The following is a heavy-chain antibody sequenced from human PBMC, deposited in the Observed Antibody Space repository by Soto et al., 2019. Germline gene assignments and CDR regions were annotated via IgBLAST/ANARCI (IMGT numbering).Heavy chain of an antibody. V-gene: IGHV3-21*04. CDR2: ISTSSSYI. D-gene: IGHD2-2*02. Sequence: EVQLVESGGGLVQPGGSLRLSCAASGFTFSSYSMNWVRQAPGKGLEWVSSISTSSSYIYYADSVKGRFTISRDNAKNSLYLQMNTLRAEDTAVYYCARILCSSTSCYTFDYWGQGTLVTVSS. J-gene: IGHJ4*02. CDR3: ARILCSSTSCYTFDY. CDR1: GFTFSSYS.